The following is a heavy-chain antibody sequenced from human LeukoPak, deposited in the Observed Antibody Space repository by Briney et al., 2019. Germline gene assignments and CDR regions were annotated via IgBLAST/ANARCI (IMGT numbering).Heavy chain of an antibody. D-gene: IGHD3-10*01. CDR2: IIPIFGTA. J-gene: IGHJ4*02. CDR1: GGTFSSYA. CDR3: AREGGGGYGWGSYSFDY. V-gene: IGHV1-69*06. Sequence: ASVKVSCKASGGTFSSYAISWVRQAPGQGLEWMGGIIPIFGTANCAQKFQGRVTITADKSTSTAYMELSSLRSEDAAVYYCAREGGGGYGWGSYSFDYWGQGTLVTVSS.